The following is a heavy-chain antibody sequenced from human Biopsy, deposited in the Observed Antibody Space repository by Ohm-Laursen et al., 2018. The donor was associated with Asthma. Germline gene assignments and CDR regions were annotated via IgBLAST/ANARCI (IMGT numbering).Heavy chain of an antibody. J-gene: IGHJ6*02. CDR2: IMTVFGTT. CDR3: ARCQVGYSSGWSLLLKKIYYSGMDV. D-gene: IGHD6-19*01. Sequence: SVTASCKAPGGTLSNFAISWARQAPGQGLEWLGGIMTVFGTTNYAQKFQGRVTITADESTSTAYMEVTSLRSEDTAIYYCARCQVGYSSGWSLLLKKIYYSGMDVWGQGTAVTVSS. CDR1: GGTLSNFA. V-gene: IGHV1-69*13.